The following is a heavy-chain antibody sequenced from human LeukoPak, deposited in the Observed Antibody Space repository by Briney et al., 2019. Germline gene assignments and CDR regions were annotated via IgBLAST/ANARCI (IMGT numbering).Heavy chain of an antibody. D-gene: IGHD3/OR15-3a*01. Sequence: GGSLRLSCAASGFTFDGYAMHWVRQAPGKGLEWVSGINWNSGSLVYADSVKGRFTISRDNAKNSLYLQMNSLRAEDTALYYCAKGSGAGTGTGSWFDPWGQGTLVTVSS. V-gene: IGHV3-9*01. J-gene: IGHJ5*02. CDR3: AKGSGAGTGTGSWFDP. CDR2: INWNSGSL. CDR1: GFTFDGYA.